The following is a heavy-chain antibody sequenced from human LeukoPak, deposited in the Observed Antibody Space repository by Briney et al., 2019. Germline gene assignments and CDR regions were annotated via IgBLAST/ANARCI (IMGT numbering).Heavy chain of an antibody. CDR2: ISAYNGNT. D-gene: IGHD3-9*01. CDR1: GYTFTSYG. Sequence: ASVKVSCKASGYTFTSYGISWVRQAPGQGLEWMGWISAYNGNTNYAQKLQGRVTMTTDTSTSTAYMELRSLRSDDTAVYYCARLAVNYDILTGYPWDYYYYYMDVRGKGTTVTVSS. CDR3: ARLAVNYDILTGYPWDYYYYYMDV. V-gene: IGHV1-18*01. J-gene: IGHJ6*03.